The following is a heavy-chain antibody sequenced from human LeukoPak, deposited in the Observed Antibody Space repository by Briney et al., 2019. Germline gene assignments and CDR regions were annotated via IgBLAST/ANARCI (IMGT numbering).Heavy chain of an antibody. CDR3: TKRQGPTSGSYDYFDP. CDR1: GGSISGNY. V-gene: IGHV4-4*09. D-gene: IGHD1-26*01. Sequence: PSETLSLTCTVSGGSISGNYWSWIRQPPGQGLGWSAYIHSSGYTNYHPSLKSRVTISVDTSNNQFSLKVTSVTAADTAMYYCTKRQGPTSGSYDYFDPWGQGALVTVSS. J-gene: IGHJ5*02. CDR2: IHSSGYT.